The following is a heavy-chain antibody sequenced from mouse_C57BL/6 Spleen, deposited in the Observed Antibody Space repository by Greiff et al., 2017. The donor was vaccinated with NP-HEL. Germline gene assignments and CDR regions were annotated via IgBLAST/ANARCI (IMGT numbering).Heavy chain of an antibody. Sequence: QVQLQQSGAELVKPGASVKISCKASGYAFSSYWMNWVKQRPGKGLEWIGQIYPGDGDTNYNGKFKGKATLTADKSSSTAYMQLSSLTSEDSAVYFCARWGDGYPYYAMDYWGQGTSVTVSS. J-gene: IGHJ4*01. V-gene: IGHV1-80*01. CDR2: IYPGDGDT. CDR3: ARWGDGYPYYAMDY. D-gene: IGHD2-3*01. CDR1: GYAFSSYW.